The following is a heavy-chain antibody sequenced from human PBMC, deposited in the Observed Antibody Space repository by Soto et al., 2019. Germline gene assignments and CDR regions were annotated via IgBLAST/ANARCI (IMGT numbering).Heavy chain of an antibody. J-gene: IGHJ4*02. D-gene: IGHD2-8*01. CDR2: IYSNGDT. Sequence: EVQLVETGGGLIQPGGSLRLSCAASGFSVGSSYMTWVRQTPGKGLEWVSLIYSNGDTDYADSVKGRFSISRDNFKNTLYLQMNNLRAEDTAVYHCARKSDSSPVPEADGVWGRGTLVTVSS. CDR3: ARKSDSSPVPEADGV. V-gene: IGHV3-53*02. CDR1: GFSVGSSY.